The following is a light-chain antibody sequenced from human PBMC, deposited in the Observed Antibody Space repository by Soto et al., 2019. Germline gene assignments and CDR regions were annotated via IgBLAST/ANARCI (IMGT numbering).Light chain of an antibody. V-gene: IGKV1-5*01. CDR1: QGISSW. J-gene: IGKJ2*01. CDR2: DAS. Sequence: DIQMTQSPSTLSASVGDRVTITCRASQGISSWLAWYQQKPGKAPKLLIYDASSLESGVPSRFSGSGSGTEFTLTISSLQPDDFATYYCQQYKSYHTFGQGTKLEIK. CDR3: QQYKSYHT.